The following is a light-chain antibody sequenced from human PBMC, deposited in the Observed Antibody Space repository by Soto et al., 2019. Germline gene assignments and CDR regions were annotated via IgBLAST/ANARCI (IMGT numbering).Light chain of an antibody. CDR3: QQYYSYPPIT. V-gene: IGKV1-8*01. Sequence: IRMTQSPSSFSASTGDRVTITCRASQGISSYLAWYQQKPGKAPKLLIYAASTLQSGVPSRFSGSGSGTDFTLTISCLQSEDFATYYCQQYYSYPPITFGQGPRLEIK. CDR1: QGISSY. J-gene: IGKJ5*01. CDR2: AAS.